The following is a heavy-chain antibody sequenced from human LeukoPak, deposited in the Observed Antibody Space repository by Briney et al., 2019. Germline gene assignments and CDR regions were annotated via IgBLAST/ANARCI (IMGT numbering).Heavy chain of an antibody. Sequence: ASVKVSCKASGYTFTSYGISWVRQAPGQGLEWMGWISAYNGNTNYAQKLQGRVTMTTDTSTSTAYMELRSLRSDDTAVYYCARVAEQWLVPVGSFDYWGQGTLVTVSS. CDR3: ARVAEQWLVPVGSFDY. J-gene: IGHJ4*02. D-gene: IGHD6-19*01. CDR1: GYTFTSYG. V-gene: IGHV1-18*01. CDR2: ISAYNGNT.